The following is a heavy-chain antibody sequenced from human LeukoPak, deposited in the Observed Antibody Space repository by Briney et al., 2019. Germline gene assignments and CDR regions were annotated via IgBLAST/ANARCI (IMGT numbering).Heavy chain of an antibody. V-gene: IGHV3-7*04. CDR2: IKQDGSEK. D-gene: IGHD3-9*01. CDR1: GFTFSRYL. Sequence: PGGSLRLSCAASGFTFSRYLMNWVRQAPGKGLEWVANIKQDGSEKYYVDSVKGRFIISRDNAKNSLYLQVNSLRAEDTAVYYCARGAHYDILTSDYWGQGTLVTVAS. J-gene: IGHJ4*02. CDR3: ARGAHYDILTSDY.